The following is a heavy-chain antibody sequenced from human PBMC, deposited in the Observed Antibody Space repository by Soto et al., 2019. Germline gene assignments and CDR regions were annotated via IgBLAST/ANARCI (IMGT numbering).Heavy chain of an antibody. CDR2: THYTGRT. Sequence: QVQLQESGPGLVKPSETLSLTCTVSGGSTSGYYWSWMRQPPGKGLEWIGYTHYTGRTNYNPSLKSRVTLSVDTSKNQFSLKLSSVTAADTAVYYCASTHNDSHSAYWGRGTLVTVSP. D-gene: IGHD3-22*01. V-gene: IGHV4-59*01. J-gene: IGHJ4*02. CDR1: GGSTSGYY. CDR3: ASTHNDSHSAY.